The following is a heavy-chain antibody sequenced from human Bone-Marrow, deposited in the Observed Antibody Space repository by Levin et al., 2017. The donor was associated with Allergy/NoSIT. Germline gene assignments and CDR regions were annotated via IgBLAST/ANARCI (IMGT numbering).Heavy chain of an antibody. Sequence: GGSLRLSCAASGFTFSNYAMHWVRQTPGKGLEWVAVISYDGRNTHYADAAKGRLTVSRDNSKNTLYLQVNSLRTEDAAVYYCARGGVHPPSDDFLSGFYTPSFQHWGQGNLVTVSS. CDR3: ARGGVHPPSDDFLSGFYTPSFQH. CDR1: GFTFSNYA. V-gene: IGHV3-30*03. CDR2: ISYDGRNT. J-gene: IGHJ4*02. D-gene: IGHD3-3*01.